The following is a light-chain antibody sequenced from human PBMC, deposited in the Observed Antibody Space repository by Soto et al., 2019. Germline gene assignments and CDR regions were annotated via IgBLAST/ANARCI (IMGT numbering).Light chain of an antibody. V-gene: IGKV1-9*01. CDR3: QHLNSYPHT. CDR2: SSS. CDR1: QGVSSY. Sequence: DTPLPQSPSSLSASVGDRVTITCRASQGVSSYLAWYQQKPGKAPTLLIYSSSTFQSGVPSRFSGSRSWTDFTLTISGLQPDDSATYYCQHLNSYPHTFGQGTKLEIK. J-gene: IGKJ2*01.